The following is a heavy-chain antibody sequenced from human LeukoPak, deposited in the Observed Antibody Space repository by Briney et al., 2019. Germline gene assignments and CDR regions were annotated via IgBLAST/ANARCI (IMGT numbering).Heavy chain of an antibody. D-gene: IGHD5-18*01. J-gene: IGHJ4*02. Sequence: SETLSLTCDVSGVSINTCCYYWTWIRQPPGKGLEWIGYKYYSGSTRYNSTLRSRLTISLDSSKNQFSLRLTSVTAADTAVYYCARGRSYGFDFDSWGPGTLVIVSS. V-gene: IGHV4-61*01. CDR1: GVSINTCCYY. CDR3: ARGRSYGFDFDS. CDR2: KYYSGST.